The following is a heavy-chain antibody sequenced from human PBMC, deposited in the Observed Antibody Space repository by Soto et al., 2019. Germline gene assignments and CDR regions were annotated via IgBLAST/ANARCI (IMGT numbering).Heavy chain of an antibody. CDR3: AREGLTGTIGLYYYYGMDV. J-gene: IGHJ6*02. CDR2: IYYSGST. D-gene: IGHD1-7*01. V-gene: IGHV4-59*01. CDR1: GGSISSYY. Sequence: QVQLQESGPGLVKPSETLSLTCTVSGGSISSYYWSWIRQPPGKGLEWIGYIYYSGSTNYNPSLRRRVTISVDTSKKQFSLKLSSVTAADTAVYYCAREGLTGTIGLYYYYGMDVWGQGTTVTVSS.